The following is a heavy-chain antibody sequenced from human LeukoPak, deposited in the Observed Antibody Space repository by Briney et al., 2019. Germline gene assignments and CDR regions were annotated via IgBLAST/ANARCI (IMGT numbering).Heavy chain of an antibody. J-gene: IGHJ6*02. D-gene: IGHD3-10*01. V-gene: IGHV1-18*01. CDR3: AREVTMVRGVITKYYYNGMDV. CDR2: ISAYNGNT. Sequence: GASVKVSCKASGYTFTSYGISWVRQAPGQGLEWMGWISAYNGNTNYAQKLQGRVTMTTDTSTSTAYMELRSLRSDDTAVYYCAREVTMVRGVITKYYYNGMDVWGQGTTVTVSS. CDR1: GYTFTSYG.